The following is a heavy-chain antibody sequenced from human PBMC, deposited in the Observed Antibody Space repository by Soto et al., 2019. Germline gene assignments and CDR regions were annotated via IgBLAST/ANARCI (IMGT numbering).Heavy chain of an antibody. D-gene: IGHD6-19*01. CDR2: INHSGST. Sequence: FVMLSVRYAVEEGSSGGYCCSCISKPPGKGLEWIGEINHSGSTNYNPSLKSRVTISVDTSKNQFSLKLSSVTASDTAIYYCARQHPLDSRVWYTWGKGTLVTVFS. J-gene: IGHJ4*02. CDR3: ARQHPLDSRVWYT. V-gene: IGHV4-34*01. CDR1: EGSSGGYC.